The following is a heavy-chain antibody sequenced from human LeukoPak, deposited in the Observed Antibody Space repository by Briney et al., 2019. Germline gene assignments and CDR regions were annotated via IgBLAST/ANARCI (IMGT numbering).Heavy chain of an antibody. Sequence: GGSLRLSCAASGFTFSSYSMNWVRQAPGKGLEWVSSISSSSSYIYYADSAKGRFTISRDDAKNSLYLQMNSLRAEDTAVYYCAREDDYGDYVYAFDIWGQGTMVTVSS. D-gene: IGHD4-17*01. CDR3: AREDDYGDYVYAFDI. CDR1: GFTFSSYS. J-gene: IGHJ3*02. CDR2: ISSSSSYI. V-gene: IGHV3-21*01.